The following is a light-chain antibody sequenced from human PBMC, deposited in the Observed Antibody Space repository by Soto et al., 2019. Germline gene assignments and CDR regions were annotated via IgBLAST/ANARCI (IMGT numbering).Light chain of an antibody. V-gene: IGKV4-1*01. CDR3: QQYNSS. CDR1: QSVLYSSNNKNY. CDR2: WAS. Sequence: DIVMTQSPDSLAVSLGERATINCKSSQSVLYSSNNKNYLAWYQQKPGQPPKLLIYWASTRESGVPDRFSGSGSGTEFTLTISSLQPDDFATYYCQQYNSSFGQGTKVEIK. J-gene: IGKJ2*01.